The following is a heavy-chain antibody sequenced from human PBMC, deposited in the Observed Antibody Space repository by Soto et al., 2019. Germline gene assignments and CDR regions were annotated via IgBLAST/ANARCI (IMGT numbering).Heavy chain of an antibody. CDR1: GYTFTSYG. CDR2: INPNSGGT. CDR3: ARDLYSYGVVGYYFDY. V-gene: IGHV1-2*02. J-gene: IGHJ4*02. D-gene: IGHD5-18*01. Sequence: ASVKVSCKASGYTFTSYGISWVRQAPGQGLEWMGWINPNSGGTNYAQKFQGRVTMTRDTSISTAYMELSRLRSDDTAVYYCARDLYSYGVVGYYFDYWGQGTLVTVSS.